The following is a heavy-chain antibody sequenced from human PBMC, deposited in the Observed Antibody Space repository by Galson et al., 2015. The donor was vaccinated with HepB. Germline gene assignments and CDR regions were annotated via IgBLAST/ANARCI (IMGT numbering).Heavy chain of an antibody. J-gene: IGHJ4*02. V-gene: IGHV3-30*18. CDR1: RFTFSDYG. Sequence: SLRLSCAASRFTFSDYGMHWVRQAPGKGLEWVALISYDGSDKYYADSVKGRFTISRDNSKNTLYLQMNSLRAEDTAVYYCAKERGYCSFWGCSGNDYWGQGTLVTVSS. D-gene: IGHD2-15*01. CDR2: ISYDGSDK. CDR3: AKERGYCSFWGCSGNDY.